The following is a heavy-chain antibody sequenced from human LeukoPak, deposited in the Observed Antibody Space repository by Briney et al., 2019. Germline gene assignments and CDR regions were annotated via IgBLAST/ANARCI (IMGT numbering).Heavy chain of an antibody. J-gene: IGHJ2*01. CDR1: GDSVSSKSAS. CDR3: ARAQGYLDL. Sequence: SQTLSLTFAISGDSVSSKSASWNWIRQSPSRGLEWLGRTYYRSKWYSESAVSVKSRITINPDTSKNQFSLQLNSVTPEDTAVYYCARAQGYLDLWGRGTLVTVS. CDR2: TYYRSKWYS. V-gene: IGHV6-1*01.